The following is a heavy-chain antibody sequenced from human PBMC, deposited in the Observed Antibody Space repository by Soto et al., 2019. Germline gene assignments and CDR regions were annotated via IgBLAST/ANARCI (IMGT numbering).Heavy chain of an antibody. CDR2: ISGSGGST. J-gene: IGHJ4*02. V-gene: IGHV3-23*01. CDR1: GFTFSSYA. D-gene: IGHD3-22*01. CDR3: ATHDSSGYYGDY. Sequence: EVQLLESGGGLVQPGGSLRLSCAASGFTFSSYAMSWVRQAPGKGLEWVSAISGSGGSTYYADSVKGRFTISRDNSKNTLYLQMNSLRAEDTAVYYCATHDSSGYYGDYWGQGTLVTVSS.